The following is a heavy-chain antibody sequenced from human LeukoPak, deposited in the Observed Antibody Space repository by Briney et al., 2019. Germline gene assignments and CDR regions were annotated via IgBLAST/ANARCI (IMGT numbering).Heavy chain of an antibody. CDR1: GGSISSYY. V-gene: IGHV4-59*01. Sequence: SETLSLTCTVSGGSISSYYWSWIRQPPGKGLEWIGYIYYSGSTYYNPSLKSRVTISADTSKNQFSLKLNSLTTADTAVYYCTRGAGWLIDYWGQGILVTVSS. J-gene: IGHJ4*02. CDR2: IYYSGST. CDR3: TRGAGWLIDY. D-gene: IGHD3-16*01.